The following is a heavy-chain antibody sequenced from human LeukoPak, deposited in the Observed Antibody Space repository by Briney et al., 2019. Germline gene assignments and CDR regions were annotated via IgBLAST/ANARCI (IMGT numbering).Heavy chain of an antibody. J-gene: IGHJ4*02. CDR3: VRSPDGYKPKHFDY. D-gene: IGHD5-24*01. CDR1: GFTFSYYT. Sequence: NPWGSQRLSCAASGFTFSYYTMNWVRQAPGKGLEWVSSISSTSSDIYYADSVTSRFTISRDNAKNSLYLQMNSLGAEDTAVYYCVRSPDGYKPKHFDYWGQGTLVIVSS. V-gene: IGHV3-21*01. CDR2: ISSTSSDI.